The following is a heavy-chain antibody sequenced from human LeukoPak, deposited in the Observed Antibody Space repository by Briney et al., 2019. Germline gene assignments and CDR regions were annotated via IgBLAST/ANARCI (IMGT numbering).Heavy chain of an antibody. D-gene: IGHD3-22*01. V-gene: IGHV3-30-3*01. CDR3: SRDSGSLYYYDSSGYLNY. CDR2: ISNDGSKK. Sequence: GGSLRLSCAGSGFIFRSYAIHWVRQAPGKGLEWVAVISNDGSKKYFADSVKGRFTISRDNSENTLFLQMDSLRVEDTAVYYCSRDSGSLYYYDSSGYLNYWGQGTLVTVSS. CDR1: GFIFRSYA. J-gene: IGHJ4*02.